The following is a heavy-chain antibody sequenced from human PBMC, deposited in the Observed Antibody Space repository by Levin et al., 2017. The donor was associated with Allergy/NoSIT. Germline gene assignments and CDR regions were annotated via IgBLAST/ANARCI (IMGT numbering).Heavy chain of an antibody. J-gene: IGHJ4*02. D-gene: IGHD6-19*01. V-gene: IGHV3-30*18. CDR1: GFTFSSYG. Sequence: PGGSLRLSCAASGFTFSSYGMHWVRQAPGKGLEWVAVISYDGSNKYYADSVKGRFTISRDNSKNTLYLQMNSLRAEDTAVYYCAKDFLVWSVAVAGAIDYWGQGTLVTVSS. CDR3: AKDFLVWSVAVAGAIDY. CDR2: ISYDGSNK.